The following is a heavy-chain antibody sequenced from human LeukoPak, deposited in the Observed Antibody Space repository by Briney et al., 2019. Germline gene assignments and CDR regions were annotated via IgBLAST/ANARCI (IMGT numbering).Heavy chain of an antibody. J-gene: IGHJ5*02. V-gene: IGHV4-39*07. CDR2: FYYGGST. D-gene: IGHD2-15*01. CDR1: GGSISGSSHY. CDR3: ASHDCSGGSCYPGWFDP. Sequence: SETLSLTCTVSGGSISGSSHYWAWIRQPPGKGLEWIGHFYYGGSTYYNPSLKSRVTISVDTSKNQFSLKLSSVTAADTAVYYCASHDCSGGSCYPGWFDPWGQGTLVTVSS.